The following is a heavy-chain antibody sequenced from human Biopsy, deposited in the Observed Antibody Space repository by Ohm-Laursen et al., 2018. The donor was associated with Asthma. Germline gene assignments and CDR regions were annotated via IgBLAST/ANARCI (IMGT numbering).Heavy chain of an antibody. V-gene: IGHV1-69*13. CDR3: ARGYSGTDRIVYYYSGMEV. CDR1: GDSLGSFINYA. Sequence: SVKVSCKASGDSLGSFINYAISWVRQAPRQGLEWMGGLIPVLGTADYAPMFEGRVTITADESTGTAYLELTSLRFEDMAVYYCARGYSGTDRIVYYYSGMEVWGQGTTVTVSS. J-gene: IGHJ6*02. D-gene: IGHD5-12*01. CDR2: LIPVLGTA.